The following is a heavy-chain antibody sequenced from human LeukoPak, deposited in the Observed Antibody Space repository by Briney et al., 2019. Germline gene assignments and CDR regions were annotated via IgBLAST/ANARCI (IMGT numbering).Heavy chain of an antibody. V-gene: IGHV3-30*02. J-gene: IGHJ4*02. CDR3: AKDAPSGYSYDYFDY. CDR2: IRYDGSNK. CDR1: GFTFSSYG. D-gene: IGHD5-18*01. Sequence: GGSLRLSCAASGFTFSSYGMHWVRQAPGKGLEGVAFIRYDGSNKYYADSVKGRFTISRDNSKNTLYLQMNSLRAEDTAVYYCAKDAPSGYSYDYFDYWGQGTLVTVSS.